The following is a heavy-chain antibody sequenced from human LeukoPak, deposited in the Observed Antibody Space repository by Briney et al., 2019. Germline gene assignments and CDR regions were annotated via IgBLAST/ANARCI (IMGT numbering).Heavy chain of an antibody. J-gene: IGHJ5*02. V-gene: IGHV4-30-2*01. CDR2: IYHSGST. CDR3: ATTYQTSEWFDP. D-gene: IGHD2-2*01. CDR1: GGSISSGGYS. Sequence: SQTLSLTCAVSGGSISSGGYSWSWIRQPPGKSLEWIGYIYHSGSTCYNPSLKSRVTISVDRSKNQFSLKLSSVTAADTAVYYCATTYQTSEWFDPWGQGTLVTVSS.